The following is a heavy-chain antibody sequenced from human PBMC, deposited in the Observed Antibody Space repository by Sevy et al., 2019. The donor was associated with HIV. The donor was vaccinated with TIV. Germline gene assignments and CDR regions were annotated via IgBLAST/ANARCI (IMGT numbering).Heavy chain of an antibody. Sequence: ASVKVSCKASGYIFSDYYIHWVRQAPGQGLEWMAWINSDSGVTNYAQRFQGEVTVTRDTSLRTAYLELTNLKSNDTAIYYCARLTTRPTSDLYGLDVWGQGTTVTVSS. D-gene: IGHD4-17*01. CDR2: INSDSGVT. J-gene: IGHJ6*02. CDR1: GYIFSDYY. CDR3: ARLTTRPTSDLYGLDV. V-gene: IGHV1-2*02.